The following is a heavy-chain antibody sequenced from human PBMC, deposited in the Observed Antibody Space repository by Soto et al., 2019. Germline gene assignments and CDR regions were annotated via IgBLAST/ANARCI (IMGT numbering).Heavy chain of an antibody. D-gene: IGHD1-26*01. J-gene: IGHJ4*02. Sequence: ASMKFSCKASNYSFSSFGISWMRQAPGQGLEWMAWINPSNDNTNYAQGLQGRVTLTSDTSTSTAYMELRSLRSDDTAVYYCARDTFYSGSNLRVLYFDSWGEGTLVTDSS. V-gene: IGHV1-18*01. CDR2: INPSNDNT. CDR3: ARDTFYSGSNLRVLYFDS. CDR1: NYSFSSFG.